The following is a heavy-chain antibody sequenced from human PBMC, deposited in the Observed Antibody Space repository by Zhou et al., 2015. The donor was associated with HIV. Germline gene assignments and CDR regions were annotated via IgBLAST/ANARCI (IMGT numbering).Heavy chain of an antibody. CDR2: INPSGGST. D-gene: IGHD3-22*01. CDR1: GYTFTSYY. Sequence: QVQLVQSGAEVKKPGASVKVSCKASGYTFTSYYMHWVRQAPGQGLEWMGIINPSGGSTSYAQKFQGRVTMTRDTSTSTVYMELSSLRSEDTAVYYCARDRGKSITMIVVVTYPGGDWYFDLVGPWHRGHCLL. V-gene: IGHV1-46*01. J-gene: IGHJ2*01. CDR3: ARDRGKSITMIVVVTYPGGDWYFDL.